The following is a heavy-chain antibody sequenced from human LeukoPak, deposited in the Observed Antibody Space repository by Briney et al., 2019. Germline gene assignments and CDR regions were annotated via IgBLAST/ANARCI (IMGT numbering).Heavy chain of an antibody. CDR1: GFTFSSYG. V-gene: IGHV3-33*01. J-gene: IGHJ3*02. Sequence: GGSLRLSCAASGFTFSSYGMHWVRQAPGKGLEWVAVIWYDGSNKYYADSVKGRFTISRDNSKNTLYLQMNSLRAEDTAVYYCARTGYSSGWSSDDAFDIWGQGTMVTVSS. CDR2: IWYDGSNK. CDR3: ARTGYSSGWSSDDAFDI. D-gene: IGHD6-19*01.